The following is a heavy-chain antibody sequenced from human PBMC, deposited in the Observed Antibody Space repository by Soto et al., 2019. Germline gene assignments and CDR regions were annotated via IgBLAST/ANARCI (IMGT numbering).Heavy chain of an antibody. CDR1: GFTFSSYG. CDR3: TTDSYMTNIIVRFDY. CDR2: ISYDGSNK. Sequence: GGSLRLSCAASGFTFSSYGMHWVRQAPGKGLEWVAVISYDGSNKYYADSVKGRFTISRDNSKNTLYLQMNSLKTEDTAIYYCTTDSYMTNIIVRFDYWGHGTLVTVSS. D-gene: IGHD4-17*01. V-gene: IGHV3-30*03. J-gene: IGHJ4*01.